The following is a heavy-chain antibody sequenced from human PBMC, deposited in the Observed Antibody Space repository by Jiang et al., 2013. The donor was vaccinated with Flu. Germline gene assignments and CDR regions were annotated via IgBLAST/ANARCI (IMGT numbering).Heavy chain of an antibody. CDR1: GLTFSNAW. V-gene: IGHV3-15*01. Sequence: QLLESGGGMVKPGGSLRLSCAASGLTFSNAWMSWVRQAPGKGLECIGRIKSKTDGGTTDYAAPVKGRFTISRDDSKNTLYLQMNSLKTDDTAVYYCTTDPWGIWGGAEWGQGTLVTVSS. D-gene: IGHD3-16*01. J-gene: IGHJ1*01. CDR2: IKSKTDGGTT. CDR3: TTDPWGIWGGAE.